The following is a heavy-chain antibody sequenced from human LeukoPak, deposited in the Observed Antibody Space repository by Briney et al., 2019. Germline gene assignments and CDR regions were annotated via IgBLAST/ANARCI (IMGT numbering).Heavy chain of an antibody. D-gene: IGHD1-26*01. J-gene: IGHJ4*02. CDR1: GFTFSTYP. Sequence: PGGSLRLSCSASGFTFSTYPMHWVRQAPGKGLEYVSAISRNGGDTYYADSVKGRFTVSRDNSKNTLYLQVNSLRPEDTAVYYCARDISGSFSVDYWGQGTLVTVSS. CDR2: ISRNGGDT. V-gene: IGHV3-64*04. CDR3: ARDISGSFSVDY.